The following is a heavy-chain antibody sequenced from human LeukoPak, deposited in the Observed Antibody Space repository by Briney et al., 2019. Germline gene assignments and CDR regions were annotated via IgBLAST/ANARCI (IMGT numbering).Heavy chain of an antibody. V-gene: IGHV4-59*08. Sequence: SETLSLTCTVSGDSISSYYWSWIRQPPGKGLEWIAYISYSGSTNYNPSLKSRVTISIDTSKNQFSLRLSSVTAADTAVYYCARLVVSSWYHEVLRGRDYWGQGTLVTVSS. D-gene: IGHD6-13*01. CDR1: GDSISSYY. J-gene: IGHJ4*02. CDR2: ISYSGST. CDR3: ARLVVSSWYHEVLRGRDY.